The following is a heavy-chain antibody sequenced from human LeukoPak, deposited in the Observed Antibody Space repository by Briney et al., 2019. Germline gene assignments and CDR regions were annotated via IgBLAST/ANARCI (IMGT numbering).Heavy chain of an antibody. CDR3: ARVSDVYDSSGYYRGTKSQPYYFDY. Sequence: SETLSLTCTVSGGSISSYYWSWIRQPPGKGLEWIWYIYYSGSTNYNPSLKSRVTISVDTSKNQFSLKLSSVTAADTAVYYCARVSDVYDSSGYYRGTKSQPYYFDYWGQGTLVTVSS. CDR2: IYYSGST. CDR1: GGSISSYY. V-gene: IGHV4-59*01. D-gene: IGHD3-22*01. J-gene: IGHJ4*02.